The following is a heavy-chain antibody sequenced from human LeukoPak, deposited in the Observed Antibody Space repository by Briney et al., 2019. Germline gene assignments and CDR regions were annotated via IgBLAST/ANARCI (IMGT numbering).Heavy chain of an antibody. D-gene: IGHD3-10*01. CDR1: GFTFSSYW. CDR3: TRENFGSGSYHDY. CDR2: IHSHGGDT. V-gene: IGHV3-74*03. J-gene: IGHJ4*02. Sequence: PGGSLRLSCAASGFTFSSYWMHWVRQAPGKGLVWFSRIHSHGGDTTYADSVKGRFTISRDNAKNTLYLEMNSLSAEDTAVYYCTRENFGSGSYHDYWGQGTLVTVSS.